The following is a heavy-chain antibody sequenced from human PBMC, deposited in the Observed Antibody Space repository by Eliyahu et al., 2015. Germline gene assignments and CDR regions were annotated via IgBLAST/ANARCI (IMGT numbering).Heavy chain of an antibody. J-gene: IGHJ5*02. D-gene: IGHD3-3*01. CDR3: ARGRQRDYDFWSGVNLWFDP. CDR1: GGXISSGGYS. CDR2: IYHSGSXP. Sequence: QLQLQESGSGLVKPSQTLSLTCAVXGGXISSGGYSWXWIRQPPGKGLEWIGDIYHSGSXPYYNPSLKSRVTISVDRSKNQFSLKLSSVTAADTAVYYCARGRQRDYDFWSGVNLWFDPWGQGTLVTVSS. V-gene: IGHV4-30-2*01.